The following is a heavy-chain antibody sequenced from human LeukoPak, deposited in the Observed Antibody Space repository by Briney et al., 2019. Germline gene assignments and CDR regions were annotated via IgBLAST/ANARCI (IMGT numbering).Heavy chain of an antibody. D-gene: IGHD3-22*01. V-gene: IGHV1-46*01. CDR2: INPSGGST. J-gene: IGHJ4*02. CDR1: GYTFTSYY. CDR3: ARERRYYYDSSGYFDY. Sequence: GASVKVSCTASGYTFTSYYMHWVRQAPGQGLEWMGIINPSGGSTSYAQKFQGRVTMTRDTSTSTVYMELSSLRSEDTAVYYCARERRYYYDSSGYFDYWGQGTLVTVSS.